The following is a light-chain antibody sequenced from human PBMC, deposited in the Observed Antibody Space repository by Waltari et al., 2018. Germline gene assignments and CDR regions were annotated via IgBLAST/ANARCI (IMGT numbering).Light chain of an antibody. J-gene: IGLJ1*01. CDR3: SSYTTSSAPGV. V-gene: IGLV2-14*01. CDR1: DSDVGPYAF. CDR2: EVS. Sequence: QSALTQPASVSGSPGQSITISCSGTDSDVGPYAFVPWYQQHPGKAPHLIIYEVSNRPSGISNRFSASKSGNTASLTISGLQAEDEADYYCSSYTTSSAPGVFGTGTRVTVL.